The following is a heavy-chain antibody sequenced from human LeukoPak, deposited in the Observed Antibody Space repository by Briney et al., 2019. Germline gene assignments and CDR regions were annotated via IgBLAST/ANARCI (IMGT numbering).Heavy chain of an antibody. Sequence: PGGSLRLSCAASGLTFSSYEMNWVRQAPGKGLEWASYISSSGRTIYYADSVKGRFTISRDNAKNSLYLQMNSLRAEDTAVYYCAREGYSSSWYFDYWGQGTLVTVSS. J-gene: IGHJ4*02. CDR1: GLTFSSYE. V-gene: IGHV3-48*03. D-gene: IGHD6-13*01. CDR2: ISSSGRTI. CDR3: AREGYSSSWYFDY.